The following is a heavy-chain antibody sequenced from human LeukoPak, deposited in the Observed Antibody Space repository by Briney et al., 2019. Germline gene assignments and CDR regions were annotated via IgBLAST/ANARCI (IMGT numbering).Heavy chain of an antibody. D-gene: IGHD4-17*01. V-gene: IGHV3-7*01. CDR2: IKHDGSEK. Sequence: GGSLRLSCAAPGFTFSSYWMTWVRQAPGKGLEWVANIKHDGSEKYYVDSVKGRFTISRDNAKNSLYLQMNSLRAEDTAVYYCARDREYGDPKENCFDYWGQGTLVTVSS. CDR3: ARDREYGDPKENCFDY. J-gene: IGHJ4*02. CDR1: GFTFSSYW.